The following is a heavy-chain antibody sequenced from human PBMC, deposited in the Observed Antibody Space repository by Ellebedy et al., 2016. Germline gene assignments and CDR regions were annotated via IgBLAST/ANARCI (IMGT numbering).Heavy chain of an antibody. CDR3: AKDIELELPCYFDY. CDR2: IYSGGGT. V-gene: IGHV3-53*01. Sequence: GGSLRLSCAASGLSVRSNYMSWVRQAPGKGLEWVSVIYSGGGTYYADSVKGLFTISRDNSKNTVYLQMNSLRAEDTALYYCAKDIELELPCYFDYWGQGTLVTVSS. D-gene: IGHD1-7*01. J-gene: IGHJ4*02. CDR1: GLSVRSNY.